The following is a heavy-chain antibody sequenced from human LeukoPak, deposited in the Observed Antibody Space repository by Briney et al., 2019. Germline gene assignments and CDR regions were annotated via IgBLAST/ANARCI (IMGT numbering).Heavy chain of an antibody. D-gene: IGHD3-22*01. Sequence: PSETLSLTCTVSGGSISSGSYYWSWIRQPAGKGLEWIGRIYTSGSTNYNPSLKSRVTISVDTSKNQFSLKLSPVTAADTAVYYCARGGGDYYDSSGYYGRLAFDIWGQGTMVAVSS. CDR2: IYTSGST. J-gene: IGHJ3*02. CDR1: GGSISSGSYY. CDR3: ARGGGDYYDSSGYYGRLAFDI. V-gene: IGHV4-61*02.